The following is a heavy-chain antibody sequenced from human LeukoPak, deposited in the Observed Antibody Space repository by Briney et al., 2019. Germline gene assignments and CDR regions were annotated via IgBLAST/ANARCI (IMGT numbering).Heavy chain of an antibody. J-gene: IGHJ4*02. Sequence: GGSLRLSCAASGFTFSSYSMNWVRQAPGKGLEWVSSLSSSSSYIYYADSVKGRFTISRDNAKNSLYLQMNSLRAEDTAVYYCARDIGIAVAGRLPDYWGQGTLVTVSS. CDR1: GFTFSSYS. CDR3: ARDIGIAVAGRLPDY. CDR2: LSSSSSYI. D-gene: IGHD6-19*01. V-gene: IGHV3-21*01.